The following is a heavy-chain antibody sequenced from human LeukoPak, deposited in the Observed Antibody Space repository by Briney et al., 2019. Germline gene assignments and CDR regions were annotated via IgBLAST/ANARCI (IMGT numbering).Heavy chain of an antibody. J-gene: IGHJ4*02. CDR2: IYYSGST. CDR1: GGSISSYY. CDR3: ARHRGRGWELKYYFDY. V-gene: IGHV4-59*08. Sequence: SETLSLTCTVSGGSISSYYWSWIRQPPGKGLEWIGYIYYSGSTNYNPSLKSRVTISVDTSKNQFSLKLSSVTAADTAVYYCARHRGRGWELKYYFDYWGQGTLVTVSS. D-gene: IGHD1-26*01.